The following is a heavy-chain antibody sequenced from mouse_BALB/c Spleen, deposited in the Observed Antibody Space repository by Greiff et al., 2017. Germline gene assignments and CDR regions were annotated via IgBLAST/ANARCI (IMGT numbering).Heavy chain of an antibody. CDR1: GFTFSSFG. CDR2: ISSGSSTI. V-gene: IGHV5-17*02. Sequence: EVMLVESGGGLVQPGGSRKLSCAASGFTFSSFGMHWVRQAPEKGLEWVAYISSGSSTIYYADTVKGRFTISRDNPKNTLFLQMTSLRSEDTAMYYCARHYRYDDSYYAMDYWGQGTSVTVSS. D-gene: IGHD2-14*01. J-gene: IGHJ4*01. CDR3: ARHYRYDDSYYAMDY.